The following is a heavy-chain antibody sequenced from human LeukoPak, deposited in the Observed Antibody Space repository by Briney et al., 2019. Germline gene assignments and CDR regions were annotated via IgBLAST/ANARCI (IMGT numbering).Heavy chain of an antibody. Sequence: SETLSLTCTVSGGSISRYYWSWIRQPPGKGLEWLGYIYYSGSTKYNPSLKSRVTISVDPSKNQFSLKLSSVTAADTAIYYCARTGTTGTTNYYYYYMDVWGKGTTVTVSS. CDR2: IYYSGST. V-gene: IGHV4-59*08. D-gene: IGHD1-7*01. CDR3: ARTGTTGTTNYYYYYMDV. J-gene: IGHJ6*03. CDR1: GGSISRYY.